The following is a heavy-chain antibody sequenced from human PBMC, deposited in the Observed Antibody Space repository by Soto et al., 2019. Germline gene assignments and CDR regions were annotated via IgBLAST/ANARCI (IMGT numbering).Heavy chain of an antibody. V-gene: IGHV1-18*01. D-gene: IGHD5-12*01. Sequence: GASVKVSCKASGYTFTSYGISWVRQAPGQGLEWMGWISAYNGNTNYAQKLQGRVTMTTDTSTSTAYMELRSLRSDDTAVYYCARLRVVWLRPGGMDVWGQGTTVTVSS. J-gene: IGHJ6*02. CDR3: ARLRVVWLRPGGMDV. CDR2: ISAYNGNT. CDR1: GYTFTSYG.